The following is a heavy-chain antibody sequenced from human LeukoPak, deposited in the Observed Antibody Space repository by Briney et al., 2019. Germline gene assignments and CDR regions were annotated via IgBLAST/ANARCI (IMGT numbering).Heavy chain of an antibody. CDR3: ARHDVVPVIRRGFDF. CDR1: GVSVSGYY. D-gene: IGHD2-21*02. V-gene: IGHV4-59*08. Sequence: SETLSLTCTVSGVSVSGYYWSWIRRPPGRGLEWIGYIFYSGTTLYSPSLKSRVTMSVDTSENQFSLKLSSVTAADTAVYYCARHDVVPVIRRGFDFWGQGILVTVSS. CDR2: IFYSGTT. J-gene: IGHJ4*02.